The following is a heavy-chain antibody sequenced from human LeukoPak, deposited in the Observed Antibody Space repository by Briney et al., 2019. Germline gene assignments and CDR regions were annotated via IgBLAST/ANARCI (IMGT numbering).Heavy chain of an antibody. CDR1: GGSFSGYY. Sequence: PSETLSLTCAVYGGSFSGYYWSWIRQPPGKGLEWIGEINHSGSTNYSPSLKSRVTISVDTSKNQFSLKLSSVTAADTAVYYCARGRIVVVPAAMRVYYYYGMDVWGQGTTVTVSS. D-gene: IGHD2-2*01. CDR2: INHSGST. J-gene: IGHJ6*02. V-gene: IGHV4-34*01. CDR3: ARGRIVVVPAAMRVYYYYGMDV.